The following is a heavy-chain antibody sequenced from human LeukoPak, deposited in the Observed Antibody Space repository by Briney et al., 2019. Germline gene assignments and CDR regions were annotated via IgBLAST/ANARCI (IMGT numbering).Heavy chain of an antibody. D-gene: IGHD1-26*01. CDR2: IYYSGST. V-gene: IGHV4-39*07. CDR3: ASSSGSYSFGY. CDR1: GGSIRSSSYY. Sequence: PSETLSLTCTVSGGSIRSSSYYWGWLRQPPGRGGEWIGSIYYSGSTYYNPSLKSRVTISVDTTKNQFSLKLSSVTAADTAVYYCASSSGSYSFGYWGQGTLVTVSS. J-gene: IGHJ4*02.